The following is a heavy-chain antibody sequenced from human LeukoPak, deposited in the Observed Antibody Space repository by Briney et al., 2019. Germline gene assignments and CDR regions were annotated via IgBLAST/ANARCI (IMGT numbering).Heavy chain of an antibody. CDR1: GYTFTNFG. CDR3: AREAVTTGMDYYYYYGMDV. D-gene: IGHD4-17*01. CDR2: ISAYNGNT. Sequence: GASVKVSCKASGYTFTNFGISWVRQAPGQGLEWMGWISAYNGNTNYAQRLQGRVTMTRDTSTSTVYMELSSLRSEDTAVYYCAREAVTTGMDYYYYYGMDVWGQGTTVTVSS. J-gene: IGHJ6*02. V-gene: IGHV1-18*01.